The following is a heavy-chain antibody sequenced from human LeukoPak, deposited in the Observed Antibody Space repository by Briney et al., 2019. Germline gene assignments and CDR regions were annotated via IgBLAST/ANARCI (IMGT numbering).Heavy chain of an antibody. J-gene: IGHJ5*01. Sequence: GESLTLSCSASGFTLSTNSMSWVRQAPGKGLEWVSDIGSYGSAFYTDSVKGRFTISRDNSKNTLYLQMNSLRAEDTAIYYCAKDLHFWRGIDSCGHGEPVTVSS. CDR1: GFTLSTNS. D-gene: IGHD3-3*02. CDR2: IGSYGSA. CDR3: AKDLHFWRGIDS. V-gene: IGHV3-23*01.